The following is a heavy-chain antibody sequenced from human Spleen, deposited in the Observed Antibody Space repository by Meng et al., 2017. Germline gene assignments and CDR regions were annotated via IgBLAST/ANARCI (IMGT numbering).Heavy chain of an antibody. CDR1: GFTFSSYW. J-gene: IGHJ3*02. Sequence: GESLKISCAASGFTFSSYWMSWVRQAPGKGLEWVANIKQDGSNKYYADSVKGRFTISRDNSKNTLYLQMNSLRAEDTAVYYCARDLDIGSAPWTDTGADAFDIWGQGTMVTVSS. D-gene: IGHD3-3*01. CDR3: ARDLDIGSAPWTDTGADAFDI. CDR2: IKQDGSNK. V-gene: IGHV3-7*01.